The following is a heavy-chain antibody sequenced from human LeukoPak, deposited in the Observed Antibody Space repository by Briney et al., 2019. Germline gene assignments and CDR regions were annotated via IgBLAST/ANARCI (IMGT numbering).Heavy chain of an antibody. CDR2: ISTTSRTI. CDR1: GLTFSSYS. D-gene: IGHD4-23*01. Sequence: GGSLRLSCAVSGLTFSSYSMNWVRQAPGKGLEWVSYISTTSRTISYTDSVKGRFTISRDNAKNSLYLQMNSLRDDDTAVYYCARVIGTVVRNFDYWGQGTLVTVSS. V-gene: IGHV3-48*02. J-gene: IGHJ4*02. CDR3: ARVIGTVVRNFDY.